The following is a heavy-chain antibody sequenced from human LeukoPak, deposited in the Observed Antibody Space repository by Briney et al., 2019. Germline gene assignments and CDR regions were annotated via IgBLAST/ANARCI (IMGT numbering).Heavy chain of an antibody. J-gene: IGHJ5*02. D-gene: IGHD6-19*01. Sequence: SETLSLTCTVSGGFISSYYWSWIRQPPGKGLEWIGYIYYSGSTNYNPSLKSRVTISVDTSKNQFSLKLSSVTAADTAVYYCARDRSGWYAWFDPWGQGTLVTVSS. CDR1: GGFISSYY. CDR3: ARDRSGWYAWFDP. CDR2: IYYSGST. V-gene: IGHV4-59*01.